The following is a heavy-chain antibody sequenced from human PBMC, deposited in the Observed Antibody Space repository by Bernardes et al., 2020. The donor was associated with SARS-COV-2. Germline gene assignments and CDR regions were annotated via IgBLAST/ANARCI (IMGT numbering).Heavy chain of an antibody. CDR1: GGSFSGYY. D-gene: IGHD3-3*01. CDR3: ARGGYYDFWSGYYVGSYYYYGMDV. J-gene: IGHJ6*02. V-gene: IGHV4-34*01. CDR2: INRRGST. Sequence: SELLSLTCAVYGGSFSGYYCSCIRQPPGKGLEWIGAINRRGSTNYNPFLKSLVTISVDTSKNQFSLKLSSVTAADTAVYYCARGGYYDFWSGYYVGSYYYYGMDVWGQGTTVTVSS.